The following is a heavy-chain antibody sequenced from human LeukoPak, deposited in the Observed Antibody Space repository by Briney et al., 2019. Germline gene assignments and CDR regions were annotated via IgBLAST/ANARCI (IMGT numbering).Heavy chain of an antibody. CDR2: IYSGGNT. V-gene: IGHV3-53*01. D-gene: IGHD2-15*01. CDR3: ARRAGEYSHPYDY. J-gene: IGHJ4*02. CDR1: GFTVSSNS. Sequence: GGSLRLSCTVTGFTVSSNSWSWVRQAPGKGLGWVSFIYSGGNTHYSDSVKGRFTISRDNSKNTLYLQMNSLRAEDTAIYYCARRAGEYSHPYDYWGQGTLVTVSS.